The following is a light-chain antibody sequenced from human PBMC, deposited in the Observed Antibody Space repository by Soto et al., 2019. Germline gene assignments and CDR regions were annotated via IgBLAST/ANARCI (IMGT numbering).Light chain of an antibody. CDR3: QQYNNLPLT. CDR2: SAS. J-gene: IGKJ4*01. Sequence: DIQISQSPSSLSSSVLERFTITCRASQTIKNSLNWYQQKPGSAPNLLIYSASSLHVGVPSRFSGSKSGTHFTLTISSLQPEDIATYHCQQYNNLPLTFGGGTKVDIK. CDR1: QTIKNS. V-gene: IGKV1-33*01.